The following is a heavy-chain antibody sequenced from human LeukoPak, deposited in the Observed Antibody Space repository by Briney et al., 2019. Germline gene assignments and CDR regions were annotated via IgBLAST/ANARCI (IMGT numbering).Heavy chain of an antibody. V-gene: IGHV3-23*01. CDR3: AKDKEGTSSIYWYFFDY. Sequence: GGSLRLSCAASGFTFSNYAMSWVRQAPGKGLEWVSAIRGSGDKTYYADSVKGRFTISRDNSKNTLYLQMNSLRVEDTAVHYCAKDKEGTSSIYWYFFDYWGQGTLVTLSS. D-gene: IGHD2-8*02. CDR2: IRGSGDKT. J-gene: IGHJ4*02. CDR1: GFTFSNYA.